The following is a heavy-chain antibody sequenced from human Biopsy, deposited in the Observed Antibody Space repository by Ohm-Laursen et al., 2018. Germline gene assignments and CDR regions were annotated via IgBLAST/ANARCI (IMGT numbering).Heavy chain of an antibody. CDR2: AYYPGST. CDR1: GDSISSYY. V-gene: IGHV4-59*01. D-gene: IGHD3-22*01. J-gene: IGHJ2*01. CDR3: ARDRGYYSDRTVPGYFDL. Sequence: TLSLTCTFSGDSISSYYWRWTRHPPGKGLQGIGYAYYPGSTDYNPSLQSRVTIPFDTSKNHFSLRLRSVTLADTAIYYLARDRGYYSDRTVPGYFDLWGRGTLVTVSP.